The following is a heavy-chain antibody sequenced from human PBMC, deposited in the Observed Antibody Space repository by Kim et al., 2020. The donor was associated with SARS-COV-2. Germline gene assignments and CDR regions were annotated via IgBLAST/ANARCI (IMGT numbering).Heavy chain of an antibody. V-gene: IGHV3-30*03. Sequence: GGSLRLSCATSGFTFSVYGMHWVRQAPGKGLEWVAFISRDADGGNEYYADSVKGRFTISRDNSKNTLYLQMNSLRPDDTAIYYCSTGLILDYWGQGTQVTVSS. CDR2: ISRDADGGNE. D-gene: IGHD2-8*02. J-gene: IGHJ4*02. CDR3: STGLILDY. CDR1: GFTFSVYG.